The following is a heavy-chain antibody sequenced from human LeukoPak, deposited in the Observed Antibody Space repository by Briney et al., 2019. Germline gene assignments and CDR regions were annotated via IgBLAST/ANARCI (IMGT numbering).Heavy chain of an antibody. D-gene: IGHD5-18*01. J-gene: IGHJ3*02. CDR1: GFTLSSNY. CDR2: IYSGGST. V-gene: IGHV3-53*01. Sequence: AGGSLRLSCAASGFTLSSNYMSWGRQAPGKGLEWGSVIYSGGSTYYSDYVKGRFTISRDNSKNTLYLQMNSLRAEDTAVYYCAREGQPHDAFDIWGQGTMVTVSS. CDR3: AREGQPHDAFDI.